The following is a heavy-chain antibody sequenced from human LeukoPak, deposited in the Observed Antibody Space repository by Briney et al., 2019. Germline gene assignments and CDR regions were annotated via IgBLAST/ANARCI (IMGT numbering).Heavy chain of an antibody. J-gene: IGHJ4*02. D-gene: IGHD3-9*01. CDR3: AREPTDDRYFDY. CDR1: GGSIRSYY. V-gene: IGHV4-4*07. Sequence: SQTLSLTCTVSGGSIRSYYWSWIRQPAGKGLEWIGRIYSSGSTNYNPSLKSRVTMSVDTSKNQFSLRLRSVTAADTAVYYCAREPTDDRYFDYWGQGTLVTVSS. CDR2: IYSSGST.